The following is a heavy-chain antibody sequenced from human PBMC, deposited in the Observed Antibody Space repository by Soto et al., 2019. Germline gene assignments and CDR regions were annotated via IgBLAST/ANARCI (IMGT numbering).Heavy chain of an antibody. Sequence: ASVKVSCKASGYTFTSYGISWVRQAPGQGLEWMGWISAYNGNTNYAQTLKGRVTMTTDTSTSTAYMELRSLRSDDTAVYYCAREPYSSSWYYFDYWGHGTLVTDS. CDR3: AREPYSSSWYYFDY. J-gene: IGHJ4*01. CDR2: ISAYNGNT. V-gene: IGHV1-18*01. CDR1: GYTFTSYG. D-gene: IGHD6-13*01.